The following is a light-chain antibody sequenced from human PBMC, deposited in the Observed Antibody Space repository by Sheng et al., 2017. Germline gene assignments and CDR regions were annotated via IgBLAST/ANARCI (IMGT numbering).Light chain of an antibody. CDR1: ESVSNNY. V-gene: IGKV3-20*01. Sequence: EIVLTQSPGTMSLSPGERATLSCRASESVSNNYLAWYQQKPGQAPRLLIYGASSRATGIPDRFSGSGSGTDFTLTINRLEPEDFAVYYCQQYGSSRTFGQGT. CDR3: QQYGSSRT. CDR2: GAS. J-gene: IGKJ1*01.